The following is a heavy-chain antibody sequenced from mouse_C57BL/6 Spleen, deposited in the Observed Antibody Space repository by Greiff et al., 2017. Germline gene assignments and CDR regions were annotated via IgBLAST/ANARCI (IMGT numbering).Heavy chain of an antibody. CDR3: ARRGYYGSSYTWLAY. J-gene: IGHJ3*01. CDR2: MSSGGSYT. CDR1: GFTFSSYG. D-gene: IGHD1-1*01. Sequence: EVQLVESGGDLVKPGGSLKLSCAASGFTFSSYGMSWVRQTPDKRLEWVATMSSGGSYTYYPDSVKGRFTISRDNAENTLYLQMSSLKSEDTAMYYCARRGYYGSSYTWLAYWGQGTLVTVSA. V-gene: IGHV5-6*01.